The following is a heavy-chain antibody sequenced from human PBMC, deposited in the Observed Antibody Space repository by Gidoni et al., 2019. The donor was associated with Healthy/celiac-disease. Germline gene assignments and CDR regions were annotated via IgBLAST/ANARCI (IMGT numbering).Heavy chain of an antibody. CDR1: GGTFSSYA. Sequence: QVQLVQSGAEVHKPGSSVKVSCKASGGTFSSYAISWGRQAPGQGLEWMGGIIPSFGTANYAQKFQGRVTITADESTSTAYMELSSLRSEDTAVYYCARDKGIVGATTFDYWGQGTLVTVSS. CDR2: IIPSFGTA. J-gene: IGHJ4*02. V-gene: IGHV1-69*01. CDR3: ARDKGIVGATTFDY. D-gene: IGHD1-26*01.